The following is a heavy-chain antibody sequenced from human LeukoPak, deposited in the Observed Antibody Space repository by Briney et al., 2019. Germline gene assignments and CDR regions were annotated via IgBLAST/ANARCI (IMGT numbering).Heavy chain of an antibody. V-gene: IGHV1-69*02. CDR2: IIPILGIA. CDR1: GGTFSSYT. D-gene: IGHD5-12*01. Sequence: GASVKVSCKASGGTFSSYTISWVRQAPGQGLEWMGRIIPILGIANYAQKFQGGVTITADKSTSTAYMELSSLRSEDMAVYYCASGYSGYEGKDYFDYWGQGTLVTVSS. J-gene: IGHJ4*02. CDR3: ASGYSGYEGKDYFDY.